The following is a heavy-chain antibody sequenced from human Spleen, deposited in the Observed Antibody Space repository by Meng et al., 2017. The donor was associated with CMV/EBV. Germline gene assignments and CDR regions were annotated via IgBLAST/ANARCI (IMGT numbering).Heavy chain of an antibody. V-gene: IGHV1-2*02. D-gene: IGHD2-2*01. J-gene: IGHJ5*02. CDR3: ARVSSSRGYWFDP. CDR1: GYTFTGYY. Sequence: KASGYTFTGYYMHWVRQAPGQGLEWMGWINPNTGGTNYAQKFQGRVTMTRDTSISTVYMELSRLRSDDTAVYYCARVSSSRGYWFDPWGQGTLVTVSS. CDR2: INPNTGGT.